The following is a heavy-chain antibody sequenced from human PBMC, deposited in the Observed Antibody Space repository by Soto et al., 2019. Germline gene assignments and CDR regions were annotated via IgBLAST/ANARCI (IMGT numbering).Heavy chain of an antibody. CDR2: IYFSGST. V-gene: IGHV4-61*01. Sequence: GPGPGGASETLSLTCTVSGDSVSSASFYWIWIRQAPGKGLEWIGFIYFSGSTNYNPSLKSRVTMSLDTSKNQFSLKLRSVTPADTAVYFCARVNSGRNWFDPWGQGTLVTVSS. J-gene: IGHJ5*02. CDR1: GDSVSSASFY. D-gene: IGHD6-19*01. CDR3: ARVNSGRNWFDP.